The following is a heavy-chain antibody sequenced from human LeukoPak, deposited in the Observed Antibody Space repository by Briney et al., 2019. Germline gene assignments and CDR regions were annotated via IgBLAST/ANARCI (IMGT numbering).Heavy chain of an antibody. D-gene: IGHD6-6*01. CDR3: ARHWQGYGIAARSDWFDP. CDR1: GGSISSSSYY. V-gene: IGHV4-39*01. J-gene: IGHJ5*02. Sequence: SETLSLTCTVSGGSISSSSYYWGWIRQPPGKGLEWIGSIYYSGSTYYNPSLKSRVTISVDTSKNQFSLKLSSVTAADTAVYYCARHWQGYGIAARSDWFDPWGQGTLVTVSS. CDR2: IYYSGST.